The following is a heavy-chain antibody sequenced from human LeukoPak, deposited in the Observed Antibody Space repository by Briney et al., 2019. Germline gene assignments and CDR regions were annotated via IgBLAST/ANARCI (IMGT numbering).Heavy chain of an antibody. D-gene: IGHD4-23*01. V-gene: IGHV3-23*01. J-gene: IGHJ5*02. Sequence: GGSLRLSCAASGFTFSGYAMSWVRQAPGKGLEWVSGISGSGGSTYYADSVKGRFTISRDNSKNTLYLQMNSLRAEDTATYYCAQQGAVVVSSNWFDPWGQGTLVSVSS. CDR1: GFTFSGYA. CDR2: ISGSGGST. CDR3: AQQGAVVVSSNWFDP.